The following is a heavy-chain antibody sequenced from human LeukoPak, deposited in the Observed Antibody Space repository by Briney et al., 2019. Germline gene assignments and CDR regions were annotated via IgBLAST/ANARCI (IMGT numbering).Heavy chain of an antibody. CDR1: GFSFSNYG. D-gene: IGHD2-15*01. V-gene: IGHV3-30*02. Sequence: GGSLRLSCTASGFSFSNYGTHWVRQAPGKGLEWVTFMQYDGSDKFYADSVKGRFTISRDNSKNTVYLQMNSLRAEDTAVYYCARAMGYSSWFDPWGQGTLVTVSS. CDR2: MQYDGSDK. CDR3: ARAMGYSSWFDP. J-gene: IGHJ5*02.